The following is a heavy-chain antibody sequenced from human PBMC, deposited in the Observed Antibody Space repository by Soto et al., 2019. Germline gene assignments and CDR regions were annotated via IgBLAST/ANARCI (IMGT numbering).Heavy chain of an antibody. J-gene: IGHJ4*02. D-gene: IGHD1-20*01. CDR3: ARDWYHTIDS. CDR2: INSDGSGI. V-gene: IGHV3-74*01. CDR1: GFDFSNTW. Sequence: GGSLRLSCATSGFDFSNTWIHWVRQVPGQGLVWVSRINSDGSGIIYADSVKGRLTLSRDNAKNTVHLQMSSLRVEDTAVYYCARDWYHTIDSWGQGIPVTVSS.